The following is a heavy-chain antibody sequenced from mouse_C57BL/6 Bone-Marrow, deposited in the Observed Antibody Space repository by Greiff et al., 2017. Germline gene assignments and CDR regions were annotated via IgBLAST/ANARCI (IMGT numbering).Heavy chain of an antibody. CDR3: TPYGNYYAMDY. Sequence: EVKVEESGGGLVQPGGSMKLSCVASGFTFSNYWMNWVRQSPEKGLEWVAQIRLKSDNYATHYAESVKGRFTISRDDSKSSVYLQMNNLRAEDTGIYYCTPYGNYYAMDYWGQGTSVTVSS. V-gene: IGHV6-3*01. J-gene: IGHJ4*01. CDR2: IRLKSDNYAT. D-gene: IGHD2-1*01. CDR1: GFTFSNYW.